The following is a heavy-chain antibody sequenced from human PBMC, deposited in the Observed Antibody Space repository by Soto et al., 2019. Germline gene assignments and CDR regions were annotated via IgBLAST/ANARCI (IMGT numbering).Heavy chain of an antibody. CDR2: INHGGRP. D-gene: IGHD2-2*02. V-gene: IGHV4-34*01. Sequence: ESLSLTXAVYGGSFSVYYWSWTRQPPGRALEGIGEINHGGRPNYSASLKIRVTISVATSKTQFTLNLRSATAAETAVYYCARGEVLRARPEDTDIVVVPAAIPDVGTCFNPGAKGTLSTSSS. CDR1: GGSFSVYY. CDR3: ARGEVLRARPEDTDIVVVPAAIPDVGTCFNP. J-gene: IGHJ5*02.